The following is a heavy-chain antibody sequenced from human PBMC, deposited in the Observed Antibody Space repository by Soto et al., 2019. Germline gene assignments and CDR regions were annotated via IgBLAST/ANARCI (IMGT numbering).Heavy chain of an antibody. CDR1: GGSISSSSYY. CDR2: IYYSGST. D-gene: IGHD3-9*01. CDR3: ARHAECGAGYV. J-gene: IGHJ4*02. Sequence: PSETLSLTCTVSGGSISSSSYYWGWIRQPPGKGLEWIGSIYYSGSTYYNPSLKSRVTISVDTSKNQFSLKLSSVTAADTAVYYCARHAECGAGYVWGQGTMVTVYS. V-gene: IGHV4-39*01.